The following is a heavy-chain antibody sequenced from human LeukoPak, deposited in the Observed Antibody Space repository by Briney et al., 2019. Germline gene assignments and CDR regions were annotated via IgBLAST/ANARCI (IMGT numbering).Heavy chain of an antibody. D-gene: IGHD2-21*02. V-gene: IGHV4-59*08. CDR2: IYYPGRT. J-gene: IGHJ4*02. Sequence: PSETLSLTCTVSGGSISGYYWSWIRQPPGKGLEWIGYIYYPGRTAYNPSLKSRVTISVDTSENQFSLKLSSVTAADTAVYFCARFAYCGSNCWYYFDYWGQGTLVTVSS. CDR3: ARFAYCGSNCWYYFDY. CDR1: GGSISGYY.